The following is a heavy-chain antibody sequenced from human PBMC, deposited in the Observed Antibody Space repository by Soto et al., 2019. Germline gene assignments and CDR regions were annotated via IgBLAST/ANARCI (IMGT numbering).Heavy chain of an antibody. V-gene: IGHV1-18*01. D-gene: IGHD4-17*01. J-gene: IGHJ3*02. Sequence: QVQVVQSGAEVKKPGASVKVSCKTSGYTFTSYDISWVRQAPGQGLEWMGWISGYNGNTNYAQKLQGRVTMPTDTSTSTAYLALRSLRSDATAVYSCARESATTHDGFDIWGQGTMVIVSS. CDR1: GYTFTSYD. CDR3: ARESATTHDGFDI. CDR2: ISGYNGNT.